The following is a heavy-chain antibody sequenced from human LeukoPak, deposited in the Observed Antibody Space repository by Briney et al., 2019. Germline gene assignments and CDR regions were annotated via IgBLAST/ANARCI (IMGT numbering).Heavy chain of an antibody. Sequence: SETLSLTCTVSGGSISSYYWSWIRQPPGKGLEWIGYIYYSGSTNYNPSLKSRVTISVDTSKNQFSLKLSSVTAADTAVYYCARAPSYYDILTGYYRYYYYGMDVWGQGTTVTVSS. CDR2: IYYSGST. V-gene: IGHV4-59*01. CDR1: GGSISSYY. D-gene: IGHD3-9*01. CDR3: ARAPSYYDILTGYYRYYYYGMDV. J-gene: IGHJ6*02.